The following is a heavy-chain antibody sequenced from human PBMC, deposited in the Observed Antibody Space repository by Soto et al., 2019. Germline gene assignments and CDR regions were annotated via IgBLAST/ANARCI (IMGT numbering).Heavy chain of an antibody. D-gene: IGHD6-13*01. CDR1: GGSFSGYY. CDR2: INHSGST. Sequence: SETLSLTCAVYGGSFSGYYWSWIRQPPGKGLEWIGEINHSGSTNYNPSLKSRVTISVDTSKNQFSLKLSSVTAADTAVYYCARAHRDRQLVWWFDPWGQGTLVTVS. CDR3: ARAHRDRQLVWWFDP. J-gene: IGHJ5*02. V-gene: IGHV4-34*01.